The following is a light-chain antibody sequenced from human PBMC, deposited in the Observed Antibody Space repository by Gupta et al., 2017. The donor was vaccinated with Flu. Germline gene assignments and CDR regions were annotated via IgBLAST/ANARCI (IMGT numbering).Light chain of an antibody. Sequence: EIVLTQSPATLSLSPGERATLSCRASQSVSSYVAWYQQKPGQAPRLLIYDASNRATGIPARFSGSGSGTDFTLTISSLEPEEFAVYDCQQRSNWPTFGGGTKVEI. CDR3: QQRSNWPT. V-gene: IGKV3-11*01. CDR1: QSVSSY. CDR2: DAS. J-gene: IGKJ4*01.